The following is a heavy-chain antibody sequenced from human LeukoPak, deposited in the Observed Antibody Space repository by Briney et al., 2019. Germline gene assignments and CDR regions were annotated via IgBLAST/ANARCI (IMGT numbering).Heavy chain of an antibody. J-gene: IGHJ4*02. Sequence: SGGSLRLSCEASGSTFSSYAMSWVRQAPGKGLEGVSAISGSGGRTYYADSVKGRFIISRDISKNTLYLQMNSLRAEDTAVYYCAKVGPYDSSGYSFDYWGQGTLVTVFS. CDR2: ISGSGGRT. V-gene: IGHV3-23*01. D-gene: IGHD3-22*01. CDR1: GSTFSSYA. CDR3: AKVGPYDSSGYSFDY.